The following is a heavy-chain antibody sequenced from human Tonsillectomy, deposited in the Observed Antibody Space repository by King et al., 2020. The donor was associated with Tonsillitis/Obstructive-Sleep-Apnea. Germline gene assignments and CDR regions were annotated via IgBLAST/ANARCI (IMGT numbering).Heavy chain of an antibody. Sequence: VQLQQWGAGLLKPSETLSLTCAVYGGSFSGYYWSWIRQPPGKGLEWIGEINHSGRTNYSPSLKSRVTISVDTSKNQFSLKLRAVTAADTAVYYCARDLTPTALDCLGQGALVTVSS. CDR3: ARDLTPTALDC. J-gene: IGHJ4*02. CDR2: INHSGRT. V-gene: IGHV4-34*01. D-gene: IGHD3-9*01. CDR1: GGSFSGYY.